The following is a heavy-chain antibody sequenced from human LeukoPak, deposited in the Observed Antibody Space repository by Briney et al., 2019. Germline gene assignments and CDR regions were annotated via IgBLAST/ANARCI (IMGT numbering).Heavy chain of an antibody. D-gene: IGHD3-22*01. Sequence: ASVKVSCKASGGTFSSYAISWVRQAPGQGLEWMGGIIPIFGTANYAQKFQGRVTITADESTSTAYMELSSLRSEDTAVYYCAREVDSSGYVNWFDPWGQGTLVTVSS. CDR1: GGTFSSYA. J-gene: IGHJ5*02. CDR3: AREVDSSGYVNWFDP. V-gene: IGHV1-69*13. CDR2: IIPIFGTA.